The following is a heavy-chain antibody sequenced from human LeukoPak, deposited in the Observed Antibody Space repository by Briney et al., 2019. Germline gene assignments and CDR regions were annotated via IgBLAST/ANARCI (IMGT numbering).Heavy chain of an antibody. V-gene: IGHV1-8*01. D-gene: IGHD3-3*01. CDR1: GYTFTSYD. CDR2: MNPNSGNT. Sequence: ASVKVSCKASGYTFTSYDINWVRQATGQGLEWMGWMNPNSGNTGYALKFQGRVTMTRDTSISTAYMELSSLTSEDTAVYYCARGHTIFGVVSWFDPWGQGTLVTVSS. J-gene: IGHJ5*02. CDR3: ARGHTIFGVVSWFDP.